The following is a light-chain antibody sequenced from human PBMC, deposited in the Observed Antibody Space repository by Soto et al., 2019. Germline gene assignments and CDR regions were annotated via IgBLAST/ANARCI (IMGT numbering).Light chain of an antibody. V-gene: IGKV1-5*03. Sequence: DIQMTQSPSTLSTSVGDRVTLICRASQSIGYWLAWYQQKPGKAPKVLIHKASSLASGVPSRFSGSGSGTQFTLTISSLQPDDFATYYCQQYNSYFYTFGQGTKLEI. CDR1: QSIGYW. CDR3: QQYNSYFYT. CDR2: KAS. J-gene: IGKJ2*01.